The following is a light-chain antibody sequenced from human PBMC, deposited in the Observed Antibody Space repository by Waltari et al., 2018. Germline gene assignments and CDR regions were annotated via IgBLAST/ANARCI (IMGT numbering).Light chain of an antibody. CDR2: GAS. CDR3: QQDYNLPPLT. Sequence: PRERVTLSCRASQSVSSSYLTWYQQKPGQAPRLLISGASTRATSSPARFSGGGSGADFALTISCLQPEDCAVYYCQQDYNLPPLTFGGGTKVEIK. J-gene: IGKJ4*01. V-gene: IGKV3D-7*01. CDR1: QSVSSSY.